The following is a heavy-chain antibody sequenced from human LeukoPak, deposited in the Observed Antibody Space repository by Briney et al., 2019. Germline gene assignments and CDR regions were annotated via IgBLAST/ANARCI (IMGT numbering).Heavy chain of an antibody. CDR3: ARIRSSSWVYYFDY. CDR2: IDWDDDK. D-gene: IGHD6-13*01. V-gene: IGHV2-70*04. CDR1: GFSLSTSGMR. Sequence: ESGPTLVNPTQTLTLTCTFSGFSLSTSGMRVSWIRQPPGKALEWLARIDWDDDKFYSTSLKTRLTISKDTSKNQVVLTMTNMDPVDTATYYCARIRSSSWVYYFDYWGQGTLVAVSS. J-gene: IGHJ4*02.